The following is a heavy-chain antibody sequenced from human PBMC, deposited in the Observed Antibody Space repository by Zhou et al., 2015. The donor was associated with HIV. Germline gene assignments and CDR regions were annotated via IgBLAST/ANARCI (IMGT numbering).Heavy chain of an antibody. D-gene: IGHD1-26*01. Sequence: QVQLVQSGAELKKPGASVRVSCQASGYIFTSYDFIWVRQATGQGLEWMGWMHPKSGNTGYAPKFRGRVTMTRDASINTAYMELRRLTSDDMAIYYCTRGRWEVPDAYWGQGTLVTVSP. CDR1: GYIFTSYD. CDR3: TRGRWEVPDAY. CDR2: MHPKSGNT. J-gene: IGHJ4*02. V-gene: IGHV1-8*01.